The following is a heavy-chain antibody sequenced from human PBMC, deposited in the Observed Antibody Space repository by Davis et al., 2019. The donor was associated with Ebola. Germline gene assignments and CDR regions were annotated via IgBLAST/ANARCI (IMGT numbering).Heavy chain of an antibody. CDR1: GYIFIHYY. V-gene: IGHV1-2*04. Sequence: ASVKVSCKASGYIFIHYYLHWVRQAPGRGLQWMGRINPNIGGADYAQDFQGWVTMTRDTSTSTAYMQLNRLRSDDSAMYYCAREAADHRGIDFWGQGTMVTVSS. CDR3: AREAADHRGIDF. CDR2: INPNIGGA. D-gene: IGHD1-14*01. J-gene: IGHJ4*02.